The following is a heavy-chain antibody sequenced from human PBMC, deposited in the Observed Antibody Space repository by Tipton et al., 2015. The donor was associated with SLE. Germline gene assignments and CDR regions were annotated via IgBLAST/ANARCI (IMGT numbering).Heavy chain of an antibody. CDR3: ARDAAVAGSGAFDI. CDR2: INPNSGGT. Sequence: SGPEVKKPGASVKVSCKASGYTFTGYYVHWVRQAPGQGLEWMGWINPNSGGTNYAQKFQGRVTMTRDTSISTAYMELSRLRSDDTAVYYCARDAAVAGSGAFDIWGQGTMVTVSS. D-gene: IGHD6-19*01. CDR1: GYTFTGYY. J-gene: IGHJ3*02. V-gene: IGHV1-2*02.